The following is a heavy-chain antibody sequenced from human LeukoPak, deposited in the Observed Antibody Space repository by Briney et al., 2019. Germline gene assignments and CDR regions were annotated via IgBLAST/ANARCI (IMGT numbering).Heavy chain of an antibody. V-gene: IGHV3-48*02. D-gene: IGHD3-22*01. J-gene: IGHJ4*02. CDR1: GFTFSSYS. CDR2: ISSSSSTI. Sequence: PGGSLRLSCAASGFTFSSYSMNWVRQAPGKGLEWVSYISSSSSTIYYADSVKGRFTISRDNAKNSLYLQMNSLRDEDTAVYYCLARYDSSGYHSHYFDYWGQGTLVTVSS. CDR3: LARYDSSGYHSHYFDY.